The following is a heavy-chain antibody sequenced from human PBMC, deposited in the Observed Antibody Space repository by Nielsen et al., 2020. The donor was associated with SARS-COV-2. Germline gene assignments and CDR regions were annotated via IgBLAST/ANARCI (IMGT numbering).Heavy chain of an antibody. J-gene: IGHJ5*02. CDR1: GGSFSGYY. V-gene: IGHV4-34*01. CDR3: ARELSDCNETPCHRLGFDP. Sequence: SETLSLTCSVYGGSFSGYYCSWIRQAPGKGLEWIGEIYHGGATNYSPSLKSRVSMSIDKTNNRFSLTLKSMTAADTATYFCARELSDCNETPCHRLGFDPWGQGTLVIVSS. CDR2: IYHGGAT. D-gene: IGHD2-21*02.